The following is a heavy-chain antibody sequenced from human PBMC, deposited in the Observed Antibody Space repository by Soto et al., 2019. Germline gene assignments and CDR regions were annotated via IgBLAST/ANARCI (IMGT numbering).Heavy chain of an antibody. Sequence: GGSLGLSCAASGFTFSDYYMSWIRQAPGKGLEWVSYISSSGSTIYYADSVKGRFTISRDNAKNSLYLQMNSLRAEDTAVYYCARKSWLQSHAFDIWGQGTMLTVSS. CDR1: GFTFSDYY. J-gene: IGHJ3*02. CDR3: ARKSWLQSHAFDI. CDR2: ISSSGSTI. D-gene: IGHD5-12*01. V-gene: IGHV3-11*01.